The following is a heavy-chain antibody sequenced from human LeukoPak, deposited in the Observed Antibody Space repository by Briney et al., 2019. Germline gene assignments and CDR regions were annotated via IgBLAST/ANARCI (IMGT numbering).Heavy chain of an antibody. D-gene: IGHD1-26*01. J-gene: IGHJ5*02. CDR3: ARDPLLGKGWFDP. CDR2: IIPIFGTA. V-gene: IGHV1-69*01. CDR1: GGTFSSYA. Sequence: ASVKVSFKASGGTFSSYAISWVRQAPGQGLEWMGGIIPIFGTANYAQKFQGRVTITADESTSTAYMELSSLRSEDTAVYYCARDPLLGKGWFDPWGQGTLVTVSS.